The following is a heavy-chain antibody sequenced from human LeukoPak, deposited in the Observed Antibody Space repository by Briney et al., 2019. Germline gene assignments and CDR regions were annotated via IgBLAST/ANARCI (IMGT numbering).Heavy chain of an antibody. J-gene: IGHJ2*01. CDR3: ARGRRPKRGIVATIWFWYFDL. D-gene: IGHD5-12*01. V-gene: IGHV1-2*02. CDR2: INPNSGGT. CDR1: GYTFTGYY. Sequence: ASVKVSCKASGYTFTGYYMHWVRQAPGQGLEWMGWINPNSGGTNYAQKFQGRVTMTRDTSISTAYMELSRLRSDDTAVYYCARGRRPKRGIVATIWFWYFDLWGRGTLVTVSS.